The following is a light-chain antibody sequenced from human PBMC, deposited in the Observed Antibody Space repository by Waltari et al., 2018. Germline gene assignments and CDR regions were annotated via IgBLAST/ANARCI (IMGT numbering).Light chain of an antibody. V-gene: IGKV3-20*01. CDR3: QQYGSSVLYT. J-gene: IGKJ2*01. CDR1: QRLTKNY. CDR2: GAS. Sequence: EIVLTQSPGTLSLSPGERATLSCRTSQRLTKNYLAWYQQKPGQAPRPLIYGASSRAAGIPDRFSGSGSGTDFTLTISRLEPEDFAVYYCQQYGSSVLYTFGQGTKLEIK.